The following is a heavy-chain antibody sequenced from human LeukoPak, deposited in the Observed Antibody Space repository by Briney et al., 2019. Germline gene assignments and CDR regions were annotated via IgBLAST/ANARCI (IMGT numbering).Heavy chain of an antibody. V-gene: IGHV3-33*06. CDR3: AKEMATIRSCDY. Sequence: PGRSLRLSCAASGFTFSNYGMHWVRQAPGKGLEWLAIMWYDGSIKYYADSAKGRFTISRDNSRNTLYLQMNSLRAEDTAVYYCAKEMATIRSCDYWGQGTLVTVSS. CDR1: GFTFSNYG. J-gene: IGHJ4*02. D-gene: IGHD5-24*01. CDR2: MWYDGSIK.